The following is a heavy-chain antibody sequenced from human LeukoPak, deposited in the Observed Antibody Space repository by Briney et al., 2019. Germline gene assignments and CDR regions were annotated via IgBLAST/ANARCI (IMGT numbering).Heavy chain of an antibody. V-gene: IGHV1-18*01. J-gene: IGHJ5*02. CDR1: GYTFTSYG. CDR2: ISAYNGNT. D-gene: IGHD2-21*02. Sequence: ASVKVSCKASGYTFTSYGISWVRQAPGQGLECMGWISAYNGNTNYAQKLQGRVTMTTDTSTSTAYMELRSLRSDDTAVYYCARRYCGGDCYYNWFDPWGQGTLVTVSS. CDR3: ARRYCGGDCYYNWFDP.